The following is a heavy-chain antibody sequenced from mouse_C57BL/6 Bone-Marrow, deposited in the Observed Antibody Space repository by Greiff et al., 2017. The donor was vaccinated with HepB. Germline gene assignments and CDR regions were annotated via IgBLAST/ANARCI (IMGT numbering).Heavy chain of an antibody. V-gene: IGHV10-1*01. Sequence: GGGLVQPKGSLKLSCAASGFSFNTYAMNWVRQAPGKGLEWVARIRSKSNNYATYYADSVKDRFTISRDDSESMLYLQMNNLKTEDTAMYYCVSLYYYGSRDAMDYWGQGTSVTVSS. D-gene: IGHD1-1*01. CDR2: IRSKSNNYAT. J-gene: IGHJ4*01. CDR3: VSLYYYGSRDAMDY. CDR1: GFSFNTYA.